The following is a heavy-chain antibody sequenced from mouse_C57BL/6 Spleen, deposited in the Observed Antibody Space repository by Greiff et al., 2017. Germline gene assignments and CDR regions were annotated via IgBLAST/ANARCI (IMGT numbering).Heavy chain of an antibody. J-gene: IGHJ1*03. CDR3: AREDYGSSYWYFDV. CDR1: GFSLTSYA. CDR2: IWTGGGT. V-gene: IGHV2-9-1*01. D-gene: IGHD1-1*01. Sequence: QVQLKESGPGLVAPSQSLSITCTVSGFSLTSYAISWVRQPPGKGLEWLGVIWTGGGTNYNSALKSRLSISKDNSKSQVFLKMNSLQTDDTARYXCAREDYGSSYWYFDVWGTGTTVTVSS.